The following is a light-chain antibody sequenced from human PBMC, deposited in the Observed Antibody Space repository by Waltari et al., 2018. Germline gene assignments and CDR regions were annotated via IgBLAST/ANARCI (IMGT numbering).Light chain of an antibody. J-gene: IGKJ4*01. Sequence: EIVLTQSPPPLPLSPWERAPLSCRASQSVRVYLAWYQQKPGQAPRLLIYDTSNRASGTPDRFSGSGSGTDFSLSISSLEPEDFAVYYCQQRHNWPLTFGGGTKVEIK. CDR2: DTS. CDR3: QQRHNWPLT. V-gene: IGKV3-11*01. CDR1: QSVRVY.